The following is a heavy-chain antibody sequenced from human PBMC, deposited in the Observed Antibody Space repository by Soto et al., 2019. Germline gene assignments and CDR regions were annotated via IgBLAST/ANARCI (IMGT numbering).Heavy chain of an antibody. D-gene: IGHD1-26*01. V-gene: IGHV3-23*01. J-gene: IGHJ4*02. Sequence: EVQLLESGGGLVQPGGSLRLSCAASGFTFSSYAMSWVRQAPGKGLEWVSAISGSGGSTYYADSVKGRFTISRDNSKNTLYLQMNSLRAEDTAVYYCAKAAIKARGLVGAANGAFDYWGQGTLVTVSS. CDR2: ISGSGGST. CDR3: AKAAIKARGLVGAANGAFDY. CDR1: GFTFSSYA.